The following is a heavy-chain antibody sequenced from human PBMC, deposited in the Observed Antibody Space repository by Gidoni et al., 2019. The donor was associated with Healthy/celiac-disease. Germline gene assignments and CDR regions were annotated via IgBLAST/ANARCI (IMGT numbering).Heavy chain of an antibody. CDR2: IYPGDSDT. D-gene: IGHD3-22*01. V-gene: IGHV5-51*01. J-gene: IGHJ3*02. CDR1: GYSFTSYW. CDR3: ARHGVHSGVVVTLDAFDI. Sequence: EVQLVQSGAEVKKPGESLKISCKGSGYSFTSYWIGWVRQMPGKGLEWMGIIYPGDSDTRYSPSFQGQVTISADKSISTAYLQWSSLKASDTAMYYCARHGVHSGVVVTLDAFDIWGQGTMVTVSS.